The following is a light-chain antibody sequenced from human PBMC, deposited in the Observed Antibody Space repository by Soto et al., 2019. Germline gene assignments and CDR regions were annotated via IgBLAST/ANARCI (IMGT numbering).Light chain of an antibody. J-gene: IGKJ3*01. CDR2: DAS. Sequence: DIQMTQSPSSLSASVGDRVTITCQASQDISNYLNWYQQKPGKAPKLLIYDASNLETGVPSRFSGSGSGTDFTFTTSSLQPEDIATYYCQQYDSLPLSFGPGTKVDI. CDR3: QQYDSLPLS. V-gene: IGKV1-33*01. CDR1: QDISNY.